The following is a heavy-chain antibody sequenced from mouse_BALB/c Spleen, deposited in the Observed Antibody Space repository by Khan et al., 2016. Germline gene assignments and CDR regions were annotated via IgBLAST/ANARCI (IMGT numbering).Heavy chain of an antibody. Sequence: EVELVESGGDLVKPGGSLRLSCVASGFTFSTYGMSWVRQPPDKRLEWVATINSDGDYTYYPDTVKGRFTISRTNAETTLYLQMISLQSEDTAIYYCASHLTGSFAYWGQGTLVTVSA. D-gene: IGHD4-1*01. CDR1: GFTFSTYG. CDR2: INSDGDYT. CDR3: ASHLTGSFAY. J-gene: IGHJ3*01. V-gene: IGHV5-6*01.